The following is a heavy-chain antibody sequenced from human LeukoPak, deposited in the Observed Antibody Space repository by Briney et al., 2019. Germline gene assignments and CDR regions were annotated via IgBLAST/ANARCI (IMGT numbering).Heavy chain of an antibody. V-gene: IGHV3-48*04. J-gene: IGHJ4*02. Sequence: AGGSLRHSCAASGFTFSSYSMNWVRQAPGKGLEWVSYISSSSNTIYYADSVKGRFTISRDNAKNSLYLQMNSLRAEDTAVYYCARKLYGSGSYYLDYWGQGILVTVSS. CDR2: ISSSSNTI. D-gene: IGHD3-10*01. CDR3: ARKLYGSGSYYLDY. CDR1: GFTFSSYS.